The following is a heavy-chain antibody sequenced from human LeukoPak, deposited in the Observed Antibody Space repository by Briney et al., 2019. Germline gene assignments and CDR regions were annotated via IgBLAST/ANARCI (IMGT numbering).Heavy chain of an antibody. CDR1: GFTFSSYS. V-gene: IGHV3-21*01. D-gene: IGHD3-22*01. CDR2: ISSSSSYI. J-gene: IGHJ4*02. Sequence: GGSLRLSCAASGFTFSSYSMNWVRQAPGKGLEWVSSISSSSSYIYYADSVKGRFTISRDNAKNSLYLQMNSLRAEDTAVYYCARAEYYYDSSGYPTHRGQGTLVTVSS. CDR3: ARAEYYYDSSGYPTH.